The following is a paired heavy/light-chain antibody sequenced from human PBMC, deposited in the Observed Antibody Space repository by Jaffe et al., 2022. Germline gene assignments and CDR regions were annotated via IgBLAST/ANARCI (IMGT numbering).Light chain of an antibody. J-gene: IGLJ3*02. CDR2: RNY. CDR1: DSNIGNNY. Sequence: QSLLTQPPSASATPGQRVTISCSGSDSNIGNNYVYWYQQFPGTAPKLLIYRNYLRPSGVPDRISGSKSGTSASLAISGLRSEDEADYYCATWDDILTGRVFGGGTKLTVL. CDR3: ATWDDILTGRV. V-gene: IGLV1-47*01.
Heavy chain of an antibody. CDR3: MRGSSGSPDY. Sequence: EVQLVQSGAEVKKPGESLKISCKGSGYSFVSWWIGWVRQRPGKGLEWMGIIYPGDSDIRYSPSFQGQVTISADKSISTAYLQWRSLKASDTAMYYCMRGSSGSPDYWGQGTQVTVS. J-gene: IGHJ4*02. CDR1: GYSFVSWW. V-gene: IGHV5-51*03. D-gene: IGHD6-19*01. CDR2: IYPGDSDI.